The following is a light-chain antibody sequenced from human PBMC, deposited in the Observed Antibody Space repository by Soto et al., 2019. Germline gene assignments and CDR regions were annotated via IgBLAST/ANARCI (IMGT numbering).Light chain of an antibody. J-gene: IGLJ2*01. CDR3: SSYTSYSPLAV. V-gene: IGLV2-14*01. Sequence: QSALTQPASLSGSPGQSITISCTGTSSDIGAYDYVSWYRQHPGEAPQLLIYEVNNRPSGISTRFSGSKSGNTASLTISGLQTEDEADYYCSSYTSYSPLAVFGGGTKLTVL. CDR2: EVN. CDR1: SSDIGAYDY.